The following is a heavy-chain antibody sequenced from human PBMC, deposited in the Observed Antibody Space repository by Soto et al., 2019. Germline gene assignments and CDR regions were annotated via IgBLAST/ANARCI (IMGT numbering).Heavy chain of an antibody. V-gene: IGHV4-34*01. CDR1: GGSFSGYY. J-gene: IGHJ4*02. D-gene: IGHD2-8*01. CDR2: INHSGST. CDR3: ARGGEHCTNGVCYFDY. Sequence: SETLSLTCAVYGGSFSGYYWSWIRQPPGKGLEWIGEINHSGSTNYNPSLKSRVTISVDTSKNQFSLKLSSVTAADTAVYYCARGGEHCTNGVCYFDYWGQGTLVTVSS.